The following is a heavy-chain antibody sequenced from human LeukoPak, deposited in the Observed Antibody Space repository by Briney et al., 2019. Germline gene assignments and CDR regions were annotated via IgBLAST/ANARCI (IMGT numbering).Heavy chain of an antibody. V-gene: IGHV3-30*18. CDR2: ISYDGSNK. CDR1: GFTFSSYG. CDR3: AKVGIQLWYFDY. J-gene: IGHJ4*02. D-gene: IGHD5-18*01. Sequence: PGGSLRLSCAASGFTFSSYGMHWVRQAPGKGLEWVAVISYDGSNKYYADSVKGRFTISRDNSKSTLYLQMNSLRAEDTAVYYCAKVGIQLWYFDYWGQGTLVTVSS.